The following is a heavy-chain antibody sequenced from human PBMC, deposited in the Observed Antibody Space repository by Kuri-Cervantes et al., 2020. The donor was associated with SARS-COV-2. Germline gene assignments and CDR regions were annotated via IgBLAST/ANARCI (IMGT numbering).Heavy chain of an antibody. CDR1: GGTFSSYA. CDR3: ARDLHDYGGNTGDDAFDI. Sequence: SVKVSCKASGGTFSSYAISWVRQAPGQGLEWMGGIIPIFGTANYAQKFQGRVTITADESTSTAYMELSSLRSEDTAVYYCARDLHDYGGNTGDDAFDIWGQGTMVTVSS. V-gene: IGHV1-69*13. CDR2: IIPIFGTA. D-gene: IGHD4-23*01. J-gene: IGHJ3*02.